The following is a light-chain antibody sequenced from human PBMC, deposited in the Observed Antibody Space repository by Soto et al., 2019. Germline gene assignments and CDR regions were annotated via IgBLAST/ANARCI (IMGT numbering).Light chain of an antibody. Sequence: QSALTQPASVSGSPGQSITISCTGTSSDVGGYNYGSWYQQHPGKAPKLMIYEVSNRPSGVSNRFSGSKSGNTASLTISGLQAEDEADYYCSSYTYSSTPYVFGTGTKLTVL. CDR3: SSYTYSSTPYV. J-gene: IGLJ1*01. CDR2: EVS. CDR1: SSDVGGYNY. V-gene: IGLV2-14*01.